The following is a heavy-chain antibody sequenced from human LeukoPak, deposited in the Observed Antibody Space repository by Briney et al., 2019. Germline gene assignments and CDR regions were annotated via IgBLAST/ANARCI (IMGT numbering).Heavy chain of an antibody. D-gene: IGHD6-19*01. CDR2: ISYDGSNK. CDR1: GFTFSSYA. J-gene: IGHJ4*02. V-gene: IGHV3-30*04. Sequence: GGSLRLSCAASGFTFSSYAMHWVRQAPGKGLEWVAVISYDGSNKYYADSVKGRFTISRDNSKNTLYLQMNSLRAEDAAVYYCARARAVAGPFDYWGQGTLVTVSS. CDR3: ARARAVAGPFDY.